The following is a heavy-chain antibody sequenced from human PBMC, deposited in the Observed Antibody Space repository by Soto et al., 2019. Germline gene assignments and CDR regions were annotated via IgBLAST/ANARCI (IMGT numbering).Heavy chain of an antibody. J-gene: IGHJ4*02. V-gene: IGHV4-39*01. Sequence: RLLLPPKKGLEWIGSIYYSGSTYYNPSLKSRVTISVDTSKNQFSPKLSSVTAADTAVYYCARQTRNFDGYHKEFSYRGQGT. CDR3: ARQTRNFDGYHKEFSY. CDR2: IYYSGST. D-gene: IGHD5-12*01.